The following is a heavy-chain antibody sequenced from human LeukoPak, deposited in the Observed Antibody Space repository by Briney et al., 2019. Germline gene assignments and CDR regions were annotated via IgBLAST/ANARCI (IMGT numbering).Heavy chain of an antibody. Sequence: ASVKVSFKASGYTFTGYYMQWVRQAPGQGLEWMGWINPNSGGTNYAQKFQGRVTMTRDTSISTAYMELSRLRSDDTAVYFCARDHCVSSGCYEDYYYGMDVWGRGTTVTVSS. CDR2: INPNSGGT. V-gene: IGHV1-2*02. CDR3: ARDHCVSSGCYEDYYYGMDV. J-gene: IGHJ6*02. CDR1: GYTFTGYY. D-gene: IGHD2-2*01.